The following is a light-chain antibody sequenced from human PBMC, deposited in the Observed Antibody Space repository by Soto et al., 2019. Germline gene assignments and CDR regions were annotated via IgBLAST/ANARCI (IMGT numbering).Light chain of an antibody. J-gene: IGKJ1*01. CDR2: AAS. CDR3: QQSHSAPRT. Sequence: DIQMTQSPSSLSASVGDRVTITCRASQRIGTYLNWYQQKPGKAPKVLIYAASSLQSGVPSRFSISGSGTDFTLTISSLQPEDFATYYCQQSHSAPRTFGQGTKVEIK. CDR1: QRIGTY. V-gene: IGKV1-39*01.